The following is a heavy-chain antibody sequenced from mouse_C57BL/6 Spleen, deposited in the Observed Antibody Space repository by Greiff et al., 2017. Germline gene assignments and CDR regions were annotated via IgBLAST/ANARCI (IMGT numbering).Heavy chain of an antibody. CDR2: IYPSDSDT. D-gene: IGHD2-4*01. V-gene: IGHV1-61*01. CDR1: GYTFTSYW. Sequence: VQLQQPGAELVRPGSSVKLSCKASGYTFTSYWMDWVKQRPGQGLEWIGNIYPSDSDTHYNQKFKDKATLTVDKSSSTAYMQLNSLTSEDSAVYYCARGYDYDLDYAMDYWGQGTSVTVSS. CDR3: ARGYDYDLDYAMDY. J-gene: IGHJ4*01.